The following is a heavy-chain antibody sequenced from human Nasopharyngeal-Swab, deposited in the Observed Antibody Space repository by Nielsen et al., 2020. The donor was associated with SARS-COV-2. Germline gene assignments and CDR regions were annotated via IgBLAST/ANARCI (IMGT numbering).Heavy chain of an antibody. Sequence: SETLSLTCAVSGGSVSRNDWWTWVRQPPGKGLEGIGEGSHRGSINYNPSLKSRVTLSMDKSKRQFSLRLTSVSAADTAVYFCARGDLVVVPSPILGLGPFFYYFYLDVWDKGTTVTVSS. V-gene: IGHV4-4*02. CDR1: GGSVSRNDW. J-gene: IGHJ6*03. CDR3: ARGDLVVVPSPILGLGPFFYYFYLDV. CDR2: GSHRGSI. D-gene: IGHD2-2*01.